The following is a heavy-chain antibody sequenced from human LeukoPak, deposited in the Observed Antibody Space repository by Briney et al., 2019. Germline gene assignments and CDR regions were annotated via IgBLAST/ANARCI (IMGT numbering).Heavy chain of an antibody. CDR3: ARGPVPAASYDAFDI. J-gene: IGHJ3*02. V-gene: IGHV3-30*03. Sequence: GGSLRLSCAASGFTFSSYGMHWVRQAPGKGLEWVAVISYDGSNKYYADSVKGRFTISRDNSKNTLYLQMNSLRAEDTAMYYCARGPVPAASYDAFDIWGQGTMVTVSS. D-gene: IGHD2-2*01. CDR2: ISYDGSNK. CDR1: GFTFSSYG.